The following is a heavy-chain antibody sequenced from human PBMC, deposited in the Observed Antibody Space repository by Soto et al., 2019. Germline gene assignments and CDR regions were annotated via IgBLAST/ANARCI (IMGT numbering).Heavy chain of an antibody. Sequence: SETLSLTCTVSGGSISSSSYYWGWIRQPPGKGLEWIGSIYYSGSTYYNPSLKSRVTISVDTSKNQFSLKLSSVTAADTAVYYCARSRMKAVAGYYYYYYYMDVWGKGTTVTVSS. CDR1: GGSISSSSYY. J-gene: IGHJ6*03. CDR3: ARSRMKAVAGYYYYYYYMDV. V-gene: IGHV4-39*01. D-gene: IGHD6-19*01. CDR2: IYYSGST.